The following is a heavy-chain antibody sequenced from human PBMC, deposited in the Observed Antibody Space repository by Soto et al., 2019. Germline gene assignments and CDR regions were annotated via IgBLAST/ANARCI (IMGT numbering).Heavy chain of an antibody. Sequence: HPGGSLRLSCVASGFSFSDYWMSWVRQAPGKGPEWVANIKFDGSVKQYVDSVRGRFSISRDNFRNSLFLQMNSLRAGDTAIYYCVKDGGYCSSATCYSPRNHYFDSWGQGTMVTVYS. V-gene: IGHV3-7*03. D-gene: IGHD2-2*01. CDR1: GFSFSDYW. CDR2: IKFDGSVK. J-gene: IGHJ4*02. CDR3: VKDGGYCSSATCYSPRNHYFDS.